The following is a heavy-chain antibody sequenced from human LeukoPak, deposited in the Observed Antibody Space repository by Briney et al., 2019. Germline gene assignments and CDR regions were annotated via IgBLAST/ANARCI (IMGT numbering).Heavy chain of an antibody. D-gene: IGHD6-19*01. CDR2: ISYDGRNK. CDR1: GFTFSSYA. J-gene: IGHJ4*02. V-gene: IGHV3-30*04. CDR3: ARAVVVAVAGTLGY. Sequence: GRSLRLSCAASGFTFSSYAMHWVRQAPGKGLEWVAVISYDGRNKYYADSVKGRFTISRDNSKNTLYLQMNSLGAEDTAVYYCARAVVVAVAGTLGYWRQGALVSVSS.